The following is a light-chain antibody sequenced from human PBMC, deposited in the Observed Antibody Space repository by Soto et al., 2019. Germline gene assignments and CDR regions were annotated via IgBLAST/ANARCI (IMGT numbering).Light chain of an antibody. V-gene: IGLV2-23*01. CDR1: SGYVGTYSL. CDR3: CLYVGATTYV. Sequence: QSALAQPASVSGSPGQSITLSCIGASGYVGTYSLVAWYQQHPGKAPKVVIYEGHKRPSGVPDRFSGSTSVNTASPTISGLQTDDEADYYCCLYVGATTYVLGTGTKVTVL. J-gene: IGLJ1*01. CDR2: EGH.